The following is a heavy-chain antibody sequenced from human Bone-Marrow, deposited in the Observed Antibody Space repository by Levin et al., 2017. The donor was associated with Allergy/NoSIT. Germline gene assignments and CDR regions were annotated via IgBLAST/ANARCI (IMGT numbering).Heavy chain of an antibody. J-gene: IGHJ6*03. CDR3: ARDPGFPRFYYYYMDV. D-gene: IGHD1-1*01. CDR1: GFSFSNYG. V-gene: IGHV3-33*08. CDR2: IWYDGSNT. Sequence: GESLKISCAASGFSFSNYGMNWVRQAPGKGLEWVAVIWYDGSNTDYANSVKGRFTISRDNSKNTLYLQMNSLGVEDTAVYYCARDPGFPRFYYYYMDVWGKGTTVTVSS.